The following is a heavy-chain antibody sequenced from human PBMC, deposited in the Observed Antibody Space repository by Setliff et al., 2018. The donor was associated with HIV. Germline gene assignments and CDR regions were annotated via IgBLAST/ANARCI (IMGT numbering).Heavy chain of an antibody. CDR2: INHRGNT. Sequence: PSETLSLTCAVYGGSFSGYYWNWIRQSPGEGLEWIGEINHRGNTNYNPSLKNRVTISVDTSKNQFSLKLNSVTAADTAVYYCTRSLVVTAHLDYWGQGTLVTVSS. CDR1: GGSFSGYY. D-gene: IGHD2-21*02. J-gene: IGHJ4*02. CDR3: TRSLVVTAHLDY. V-gene: IGHV4-34*01.